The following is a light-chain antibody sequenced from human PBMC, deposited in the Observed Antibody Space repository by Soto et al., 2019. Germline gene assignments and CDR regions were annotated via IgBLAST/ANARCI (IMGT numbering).Light chain of an antibody. J-gene: IGLJ1*01. Sequence: QPVLTQSPSASASLGASVKLTCTLSSGHSSYAIAWHQQQPEKGSRYLMKLNSDGSHSKGDGIPDRFSGSSSGAERYRTISSLQSEDEADYYCQTWGTGIHYVFGTGTKVTVL. CDR3: QTWGTGIHYV. CDR2: LNSDGSH. CDR1: SGHSSYA. V-gene: IGLV4-69*01.